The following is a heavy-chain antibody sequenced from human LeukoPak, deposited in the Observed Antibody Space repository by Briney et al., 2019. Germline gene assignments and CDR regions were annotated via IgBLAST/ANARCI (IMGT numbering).Heavy chain of an antibody. V-gene: IGHV1-8*01. CDR3: ARGGGTTNWFDP. J-gene: IGHJ5*02. CDR2: MNPNSGNT. Sequence: ASVKVSCKASGYTFTSHDINWVRQATGQGLEWMGWMNPNSGNTGYAQKFQGRVTMTRNTSISTAYMELSSLRSEDTAVYYCARGGGTTNWFDPWGQGTLVTVSS. CDR1: GYTFTSHD. D-gene: IGHD4-17*01.